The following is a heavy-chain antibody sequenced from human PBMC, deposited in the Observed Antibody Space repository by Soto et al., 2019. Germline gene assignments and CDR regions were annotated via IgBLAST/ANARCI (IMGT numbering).Heavy chain of an antibody. CDR3: AHRRHKNWFDP. V-gene: IGHV2-5*02. CDR2: IFWDDDK. CDR1: GFSLSTSEVG. Sequence: QITLKESGPTLLKPTQTLTLTCTFSGFSLSTSEVGVGWIRQSPGKALEWLALIFWDDDKWYSPSLKNRLTXAXXTSKNQVVLTITNMDPVDTATYYCAHRRHKNWFDPWGQGTLVTVSS. J-gene: IGHJ5*02.